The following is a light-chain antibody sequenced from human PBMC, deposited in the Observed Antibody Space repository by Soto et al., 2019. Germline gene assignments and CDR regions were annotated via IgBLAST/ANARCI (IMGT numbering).Light chain of an antibody. J-gene: IGLJ3*02. V-gene: IGLV2-8*01. CDR1: SSDVGAYNF. CDR2: EVT. Sequence: QSVLTQPPSASGSPGQSVTISCTGTSSDVGAYNFVSWYQQHPGKAPKLMISEVTKRPAGVPDRFSGSKSGNTASLTVSGLQAEDEADYYSSSYAGSRNLVFGGGTKLTVL. CDR3: SSYAGSRNLV.